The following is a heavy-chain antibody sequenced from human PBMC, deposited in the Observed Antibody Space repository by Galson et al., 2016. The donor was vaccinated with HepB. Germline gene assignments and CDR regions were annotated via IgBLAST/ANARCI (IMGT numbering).Heavy chain of an antibody. J-gene: IGHJ6*02. CDR2: IRHSGGST. Sequence: SLRLSCAASGFTFSSQAMSWVRQAPGKGLEWVSTIRHSGGSTYYADSVKGRFTISRDNSKKTLLLQMRGLRAEDTAVYYCARMITLSYYYSFGMDVWGQGTTVTVSS. CDR3: ARMITLSYYYSFGMDV. D-gene: IGHD3-16*01. CDR1: GFTFSSQA. V-gene: IGHV3-23*01.